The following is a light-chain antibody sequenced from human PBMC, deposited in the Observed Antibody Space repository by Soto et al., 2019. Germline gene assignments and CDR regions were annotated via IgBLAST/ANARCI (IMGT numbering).Light chain of an antibody. CDR3: GSYASATLI. CDR2: EVT. Sequence: QSALTQPASVSGSPGQSITISCTGSNSDIGAYDYVSWYQEHPGKPPTLLIYEVTFRPSGVPNRFSVSKSGNTATLTISGLLTEDEADYYCGSYASATLIFGGGPKLTVL. J-gene: IGLJ2*01. V-gene: IGLV2-14*01. CDR1: NSDIGAYDY.